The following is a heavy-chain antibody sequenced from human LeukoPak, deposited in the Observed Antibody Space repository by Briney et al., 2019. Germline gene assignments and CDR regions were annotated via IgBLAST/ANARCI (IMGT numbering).Heavy chain of an antibody. CDR3: AREALQSLDY. J-gene: IGHJ4*02. CDR2: IYYSGST. D-gene: IGHD5-24*01. CDR1: GGSISSYY. Sequence: SSETLSLTCTVSGGSISSYYWSWIRQPPGKGLEWIGYIYYSGSTNYNPSLKSRVTISVDTSKNQFSLKLSSVTAADTAVYYCAREALQSLDYWGQGTLVTVS. V-gene: IGHV4-59*01.